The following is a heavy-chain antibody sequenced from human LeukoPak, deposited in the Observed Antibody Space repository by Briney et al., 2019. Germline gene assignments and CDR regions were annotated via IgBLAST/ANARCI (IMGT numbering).Heavy chain of an antibody. J-gene: IGHJ4*02. CDR1: GGSISSYY. V-gene: IGHV4-4*09. CDR3: ARHGDGYNFLYDFDY. CDR2: IHTSGSSTSGST. D-gene: IGHD5-24*01. Sequence: SETLSLTCTVSGGSISSYYWSWIRQPPGEGLEWIGYIHTSGSSTSGSTNSNPSLKSRVTISVDTSKNQFSLKMSSVTAADTAVYYCARHGDGYNFLYDFDYWGQGTLVTVSS.